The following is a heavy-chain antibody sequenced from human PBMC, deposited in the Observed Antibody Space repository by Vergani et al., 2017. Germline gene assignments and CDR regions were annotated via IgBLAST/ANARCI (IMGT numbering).Heavy chain of an antibody. CDR1: GGTFSSYA. Sequence: QVQLVQSGAEVKKPGSSVKVSCKASGGTFSSYAISWVRQAPGQGLEWMGGIITIFGTANYAQKFQGRVTITADESTSTAYMELSSLRSEDTAVYYCARERRAMATIIGHDAFDIWGQGTMVTVSS. J-gene: IGHJ3*02. CDR3: ARERRAMATIIGHDAFDI. CDR2: IITIFGTA. V-gene: IGHV1-69*01. D-gene: IGHD5-24*01.